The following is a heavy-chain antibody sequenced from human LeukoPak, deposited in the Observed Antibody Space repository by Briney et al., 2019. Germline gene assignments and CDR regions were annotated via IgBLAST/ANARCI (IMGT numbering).Heavy chain of an antibody. CDR2: IYHSGST. D-gene: IGHD3-22*01. V-gene: IGHV4-4*02. CDR1: GGSISSSSW. J-gene: IGHJ4*02. CDR3: ARDGRYYDSSGYYYFADH. Sequence: PSGTLSLTCAVSGGSISSSSWWSWVRQPPGKGLEWIGEIYHSGSTNYNPSLKSRVTISVDKSKNQFSLKLSSVTAADTAVYYCARDGRYYDSSGYYYFADHWGQGTLVTVSS.